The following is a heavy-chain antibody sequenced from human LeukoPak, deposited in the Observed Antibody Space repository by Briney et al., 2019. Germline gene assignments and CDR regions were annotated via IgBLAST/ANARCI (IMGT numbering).Heavy chain of an antibody. CDR3: ARDSSTGRYGPLDN. CDR2: IKTDGSEK. J-gene: IGHJ4*02. V-gene: IGHV3-7*01. Sequence: GGSLRLSCAASGFTFSSYWMSWVRQVPGKGLEWVANIKTDGSEKYYLDSVKGRFTISRDNAKNSLYLQMNSLRAEDTAVYYCARDSSTGRYGPLDNWGQGSLVTVSS. D-gene: IGHD1-26*01. CDR1: GFTFSSYW.